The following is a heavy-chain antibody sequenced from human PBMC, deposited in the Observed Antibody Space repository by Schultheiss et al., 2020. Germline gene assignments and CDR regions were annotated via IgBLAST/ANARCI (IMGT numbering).Heavy chain of an antibody. V-gene: IGHV3-30-3*01. CDR1: GFTFTNHA. J-gene: IGHJ5*02. D-gene: IGHD4-17*01. Sequence: GESLKISCAASGFTFTNHAMHWVRQAPGKGLEWVAIISYDGNAKFYADSVMGRLTISRDNSKNTLYLQMNSLRAEDTAVYYCTRDRAYGWFDPWGQGTLVTVSS. CDR3: TRDRAYGWFDP. CDR2: ISYDGNAK.